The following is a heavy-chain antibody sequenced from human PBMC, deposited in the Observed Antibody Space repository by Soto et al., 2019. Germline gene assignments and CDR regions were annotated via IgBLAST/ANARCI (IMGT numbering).Heavy chain of an antibody. J-gene: IGHJ5*02. CDR3: VRGHIVVVPTVGWFDP. CDR1: GYFISSGYY. CDR2: MLHSGST. Sequence: SETLSLTCAVSGYFISSGYYWGWIRQPPGKGLEWIGSMLHSGSTHYNPSLKSRVTISVDTSKNHFSLRLSSVTASDTAVYYCVRGHIVVVPTVGWFDPWGQGTLVTVSS. D-gene: IGHD2-2*01. V-gene: IGHV4-38-2*01.